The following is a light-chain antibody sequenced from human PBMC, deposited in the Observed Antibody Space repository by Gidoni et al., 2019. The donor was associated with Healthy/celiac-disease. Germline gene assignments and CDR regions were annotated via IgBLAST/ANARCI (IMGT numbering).Light chain of an antibody. V-gene: IGKV3-20*01. J-gene: IGKJ4*01. CDR1: QSVSNGY. CDR2: GAYGAS. Sequence: IVLTQSPGTLSLSPGERATLSCRASQSVSNGYLAWYQQKPGQAPRLLGYGAYGASTRATGIPDRFSGSGSRTDFTLTISRLEPEDSAVYDCQQYGSLVTFGGXTKVEIK. CDR3: QQYGSLVT.